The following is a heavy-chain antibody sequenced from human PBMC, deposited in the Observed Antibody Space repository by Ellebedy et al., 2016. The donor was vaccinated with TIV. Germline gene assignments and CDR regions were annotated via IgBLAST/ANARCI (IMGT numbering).Heavy chain of an antibody. D-gene: IGHD3-22*01. CDR3: AKLDSSGYDYGRFDY. V-gene: IGHV3-23*05. Sequence: GESLKISCAASGFPFRNFAITLVRQAPGKGLELVSSIFSSCVSTDYADSVRGRVTISRDNSRNTLYLQMDSLKADDTAVYYCAKLDSSGYDYGRFDYWGQGTLVTVSS. CDR2: IFSSCVST. CDR1: GFPFRNFA. J-gene: IGHJ4*02.